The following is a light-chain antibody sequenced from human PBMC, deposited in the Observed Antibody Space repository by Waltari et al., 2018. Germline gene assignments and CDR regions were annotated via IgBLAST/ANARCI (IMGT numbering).Light chain of an antibody. CDR1: TEAVSSGNT. CDR2: SES. Sequence: QTVVTQEPSLTVSPGGTVTLTCVSSTEAVSSGNTPTWLQQKPGQAPRILIYSESNRHSWTPARFSGSLLEGKAALTLSGVKPDDEADYYCLLSSGGAWVFGGGTKLTVL. J-gene: IGLJ3*02. CDR3: LLSSGGAWV. V-gene: IGLV7-43*01.